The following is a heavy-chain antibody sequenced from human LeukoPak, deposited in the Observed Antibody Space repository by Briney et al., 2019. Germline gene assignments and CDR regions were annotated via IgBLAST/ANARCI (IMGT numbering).Heavy chain of an antibody. CDR1: GFTFSSYW. CDR3: ARGSRSWPADY. D-gene: IGHD6-13*01. J-gene: IGHJ4*02. Sequence: GGSLRLSCAASGFTFSSYWMHWVRQVPGKGLVWVSRINSDGSSTSYADSVKGRFTISRDNAKNTLYLQMNSLGAEDTAVYYCARGSRSWPADYWGQETLVTVSS. CDR2: INSDGSST. V-gene: IGHV3-74*01.